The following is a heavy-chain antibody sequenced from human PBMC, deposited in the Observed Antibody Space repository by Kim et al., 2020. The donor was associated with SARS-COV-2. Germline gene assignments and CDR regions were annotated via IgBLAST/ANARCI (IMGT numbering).Heavy chain of an antibody. D-gene: IGHD6-13*01. Sequence: PDSVEGRFTNSRENAKNSLYLQMNSLRARDAAVYYCARGYSSSWYWAFDIWGQGTMVTVSS. V-gene: IGHV3-13*01. J-gene: IGHJ3*02. CDR3: ARGYSSSWYWAFDI.